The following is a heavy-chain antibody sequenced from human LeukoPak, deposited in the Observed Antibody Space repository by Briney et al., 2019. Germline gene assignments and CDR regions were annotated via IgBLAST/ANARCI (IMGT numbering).Heavy chain of an antibody. CDR1: GGSICSTSYY. V-gene: IGHV4-39*07. D-gene: IGHD3-9*01. J-gene: IGHJ4*02. Sequence: SEALSVTCTVSGGSICSTSYYWGCLRQPRGGGLEWTRSIYYSGSTYYYQSLKSRVARSVDTSKNQFSLKLSSVTAADTAVYYCARENYDILTGYYVGDYFDYWGQGTLVTVSS. CDR2: IYYSGST. CDR3: ARENYDILTGYYVGDYFDY.